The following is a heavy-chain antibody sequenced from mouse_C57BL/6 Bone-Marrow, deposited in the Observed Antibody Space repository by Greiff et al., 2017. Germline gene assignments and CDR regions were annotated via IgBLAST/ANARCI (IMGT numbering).Heavy chain of an antibody. J-gene: IGHJ2*01. D-gene: IGHD1-1*01. Sequence: EVKLVESGGGLVKPGGSLKLSCAASGFTFSDYGMHWVRQAPEKGLEWVAYISSGSSTIYYADTVKGRFTISRDNAKNTLFLQMTSLRSEDTAMYYCARGLLRSFDYWGQGTTRTVSS. CDR1: GFTFSDYG. CDR2: ISSGSSTI. CDR3: ARGLLRSFDY. V-gene: IGHV5-17*01.